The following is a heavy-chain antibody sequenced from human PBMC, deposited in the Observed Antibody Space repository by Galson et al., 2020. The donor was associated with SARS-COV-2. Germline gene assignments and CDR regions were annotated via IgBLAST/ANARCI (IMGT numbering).Heavy chain of an antibody. CDR3: AKVSALRYYYDSSGYYFSGPLDY. CDR1: GFTFSSYA. CDR2: ISGSGGST. J-gene: IGHJ4*02. D-gene: IGHD3-22*01. V-gene: IGHV3-23*01. Sequence: GGSLRLSCAASGFTFSSYAMSWVRQAPGKGLEWVSAISGSGGSTYYADSVKGRFTISRDNSKNTLYLQMNSLRAEDTAVYYCAKVSALRYYYDSSGYYFSGPLDYWGQGTRVTVSS.